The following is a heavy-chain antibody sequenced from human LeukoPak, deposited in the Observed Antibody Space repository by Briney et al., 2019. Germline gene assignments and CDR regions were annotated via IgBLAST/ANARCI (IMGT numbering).Heavy chain of an antibody. J-gene: IGHJ4*02. CDR3: ARVGPGSSNPFDY. V-gene: IGHV1-69*05. CDR1: GGTFSNFP. CDR2: FNSMFRTA. Sequence: ALVKVSCKASGGTFSNFPINWVRQAPGQGLEWMGGFNSMFRTADYARKFQGRVTITTDESTSTAYMELSSLRSEDTAVYHCARVGPGSSNPFDYWGQGTLVTVSS. D-gene: IGHD6-13*01.